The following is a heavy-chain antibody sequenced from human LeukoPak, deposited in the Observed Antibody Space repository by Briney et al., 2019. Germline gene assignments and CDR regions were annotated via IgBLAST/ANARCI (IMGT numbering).Heavy chain of an antibody. V-gene: IGHV3-23*01. CDR2: ITGGGTT. CDR1: GFTFSNYA. CDR3: GRDPNGDYIGAFEF. D-gene: IGHD4-17*01. Sequence: GGSLRLSCVASGFTFSNYAVMWVRQAPGQGLEWVSAITGGGTTRYADSVKGRLTISRDNSKNTLYLQMNSLRVEDTAQYFCGRDPNGDYIGAFEFWGQGTGVTVSS. J-gene: IGHJ3*01.